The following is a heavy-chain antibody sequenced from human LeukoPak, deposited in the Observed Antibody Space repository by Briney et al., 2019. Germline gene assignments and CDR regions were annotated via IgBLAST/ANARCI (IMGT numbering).Heavy chain of an antibody. Sequence: VKVSCKASGYTFTGYYMHWVRQAPGQGLEWMGWINPNSGDTIYAQKFQGRVTMTRDTSISTAHMELSRLRSDDTAVYYCARERTSGGRARDYWGQGTLVTVSS. V-gene: IGHV1-2*02. D-gene: IGHD2-15*01. J-gene: IGHJ4*02. CDR3: ARERTSGGRARDY. CDR2: INPNSGDT. CDR1: GYTFTGYY.